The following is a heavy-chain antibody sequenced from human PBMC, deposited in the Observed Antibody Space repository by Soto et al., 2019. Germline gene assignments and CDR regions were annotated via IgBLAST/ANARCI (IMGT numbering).Heavy chain of an antibody. V-gene: IGHV4-59*01. J-gene: IGHJ5*02. CDR2: IYYSGST. CDR3: ARGVRMMYATDWFDP. Sequence: SETLSLTCTVSGGSISSYYWSWIRQPPGKGLEWIGYIYYSGSTNYNPSLKSRVTISVDTSKNQFSLKLSSVTAADTAVYYFARGVRMMYATDWFDPWGQGTLVTVSS. D-gene: IGHD2-8*01. CDR1: GGSISSYY.